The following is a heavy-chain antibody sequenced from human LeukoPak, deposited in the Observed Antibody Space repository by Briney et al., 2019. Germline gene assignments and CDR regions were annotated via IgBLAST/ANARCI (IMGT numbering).Heavy chain of an antibody. Sequence: PGGSLSLSGEASGFSFSMYDMTWVRHAPGQGLEYVSSISSRSTYRFSADSVRGRFTISRDDAKNLLFLHMNSLRGDDTAVYYCARLGPGRDVSNSFDLWGQGTLVTVSS. J-gene: IGHJ4*02. D-gene: IGHD5-24*01. V-gene: IGHV3-21*06. CDR2: ISSRSTYR. CDR1: GFSFSMYD. CDR3: ARLGPGRDVSNSFDL.